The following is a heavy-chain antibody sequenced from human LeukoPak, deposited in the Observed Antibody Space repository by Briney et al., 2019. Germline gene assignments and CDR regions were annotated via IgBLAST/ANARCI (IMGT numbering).Heavy chain of an antibody. V-gene: IGHV1-69*10. D-gene: IGHD5-12*01. Sequence: SVKVSCKASGYTFTSYDINWVRQATGQGLEWMGGIIPILGIANYAQKFQGRVTITADKSTSTAYMELSSLRSEDTAVYYCARDIVATIGGYYYYGMDVWGQGTTVTVSS. CDR3: ARDIVATIGGYYYYGMDV. CDR2: IIPILGIA. CDR1: GYTFTSYD. J-gene: IGHJ6*02.